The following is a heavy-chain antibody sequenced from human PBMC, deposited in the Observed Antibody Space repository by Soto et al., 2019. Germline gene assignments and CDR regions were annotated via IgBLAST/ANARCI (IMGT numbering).Heavy chain of an antibody. J-gene: IGHJ5*02. CDR3: ARGGGIAARPQISRLYWFDP. CDR1: GDSVSSNSAA. CDR2: TYYRSKWYN. V-gene: IGHV6-1*01. Sequence: QVQLQQSGPGLVKPSQTLSLTCAISGDSVSSNSAAWNWIRQPPSRGLEWLGRTYYRSKWYNDYAVSVKSRITINPDTSKNQFSLQLNSVTPEDTAVYYCARGGGIAARPQISRLYWFDPWGQGTLVTVSS. D-gene: IGHD6-6*01.